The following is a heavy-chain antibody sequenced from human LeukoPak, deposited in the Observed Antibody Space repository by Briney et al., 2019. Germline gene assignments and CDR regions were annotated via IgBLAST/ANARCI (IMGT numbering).Heavy chain of an antibody. V-gene: IGHV3-48*01. J-gene: IGHJ4*02. D-gene: IGHD2-2*02. CDR1: GFTFSSYS. Sequence: GGSLRLSCAASGFTFSSYSMNWVRQAPGKGLEWVSYISSSSSTIYYADSVKGRFTISRDNAKNLLYLQMNSLRAEDTAVYYCARVSGGYCSSTSCYTDYWGQGTLVTVSS. CDR2: ISSSSSTI. CDR3: ARVSGGYCSSTSCYTDY.